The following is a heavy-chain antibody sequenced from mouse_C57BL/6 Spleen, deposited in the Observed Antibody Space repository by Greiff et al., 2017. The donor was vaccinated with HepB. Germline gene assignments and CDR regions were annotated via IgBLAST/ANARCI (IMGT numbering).Heavy chain of an antibody. CDR2: IDPSDSET. CDR1: GYTFTSYW. CDR3: ARGGYGIHYAMDY. Sequence: QVQLQQPGAELVRPGSSVKLSCKASGYTFTSYWMHWVKQRPIQGLEWIGNIDPSDSETHYNQKFKDKATLTVDKSSSTAYMQLSSLTSEDSAVYYCARGGYGIHYAMDYWGQGTSVTVSS. V-gene: IGHV1-52*01. D-gene: IGHD2-10*02. J-gene: IGHJ4*01.